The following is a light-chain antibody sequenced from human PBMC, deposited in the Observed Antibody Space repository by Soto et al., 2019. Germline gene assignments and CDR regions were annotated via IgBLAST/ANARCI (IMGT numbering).Light chain of an antibody. V-gene: IGKV3-20*01. CDR2: GAT. CDR3: QQYDSSPRT. CDR1: QTFTSGF. J-gene: IGKJ1*01. Sequence: EIVLTQSPGTLSLSPGERATLSCRASQTFTSGFLAWYQQKPGQAPRLLIYGATSRDTGIPDRFSGSGSGTDFTLTISRLEPEDFAVYYCQQYDSSPRTFGQGTKVEIK.